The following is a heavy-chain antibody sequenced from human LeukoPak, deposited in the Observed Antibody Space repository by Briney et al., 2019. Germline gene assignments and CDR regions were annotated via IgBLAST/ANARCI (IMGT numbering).Heavy chain of an antibody. D-gene: IGHD2-2*01. Sequence: GGSLRLSCAASGFSFSGHYMSWIRQAPGKGLEWISYISSTITTIYYADSVKGRFTISRDNAKNSLYLQMSSLRAEDTAVYYCARGDCSATSCYCFDYWGQGTLVTVSS. V-gene: IGHV3-11*04. CDR1: GFSFSGHY. J-gene: IGHJ4*02. CDR2: ISSTITTI. CDR3: ARGDCSATSCYCFDY.